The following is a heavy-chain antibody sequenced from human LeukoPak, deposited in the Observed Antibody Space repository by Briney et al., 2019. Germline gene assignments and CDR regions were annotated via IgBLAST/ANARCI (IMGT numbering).Heavy chain of an antibody. J-gene: IGHJ4*02. CDR3: ARAGGSYRAHTVDY. Sequence: GGSLRLSCAASGFTLKNYLIHWVRQAPGKGLVWVSRINTDGSSTTYADSVKGRFTISRDNAKSTLYLQMNSLRAEDTAVYYCARAGGSYRAHTVDYWGQGTLVTVSS. CDR2: INTDGSST. V-gene: IGHV3-74*03. D-gene: IGHD5-12*01. CDR1: GFTLKNYL.